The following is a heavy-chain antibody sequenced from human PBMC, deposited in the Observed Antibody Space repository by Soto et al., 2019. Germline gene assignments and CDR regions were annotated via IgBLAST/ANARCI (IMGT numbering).Heavy chain of an antibody. J-gene: IGHJ6*04. Sequence: PGGSLRLSCAASGFTFSSYGMHWVRQAPGKGLEWVAVIWYDGSNKYYADSVKGRFTISRDNSKNTLYLQMNSLRAEDTAVYYCAREVTTMAYYYYGMDVWGKGTKVTVSS. CDR3: AREVTTMAYYYYGMDV. V-gene: IGHV3-33*01. CDR2: IWYDGSNK. D-gene: IGHD4-4*01. CDR1: GFTFSSYG.